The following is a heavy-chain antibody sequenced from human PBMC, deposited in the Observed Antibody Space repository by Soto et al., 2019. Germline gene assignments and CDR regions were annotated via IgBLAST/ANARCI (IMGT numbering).Heavy chain of an antibody. Sequence: PWGSLRLSCAASGFTFISYWIHFVRQAPGKGLVWVSRIKGDGSETNYADSVKGRFTISRDNAKNTLYLQLNSLRAEDTAVYYCLRGNSGYGNFDYWGQGTRVTVSS. J-gene: IGHJ4*02. CDR1: GFTFISYW. V-gene: IGHV3-74*01. CDR2: IKGDGSET. D-gene: IGHD5-12*01. CDR3: LRGNSGYGNFDY.